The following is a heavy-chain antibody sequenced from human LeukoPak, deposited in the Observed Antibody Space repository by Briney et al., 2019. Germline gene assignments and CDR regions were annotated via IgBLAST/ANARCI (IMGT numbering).Heavy chain of an antibody. Sequence: ASVKVSCKVSGYTLTELSMHWVRQAPGKGHERMGGFDPEDGETIYAQKFQDRVTMTEATSTDTAYMELSSLRSEDTAVYYCATINPERRDYWGQGTLVTVSS. J-gene: IGHJ4*02. V-gene: IGHV1-24*01. CDR2: FDPEDGET. D-gene: IGHD1-1*01. CDR3: ATINPERRDY. CDR1: GYTLTELS.